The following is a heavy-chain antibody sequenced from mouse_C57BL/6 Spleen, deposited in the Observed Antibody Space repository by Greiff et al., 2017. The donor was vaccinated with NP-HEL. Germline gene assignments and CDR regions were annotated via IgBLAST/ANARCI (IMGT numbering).Heavy chain of an antibody. Sequence: VQLQQSGAELVRPGSSVKLSCKASGYTFTSYWMHWVKQRPIQGLEWIGNIDPSDSETHYNQKFKDKATLTVDKSSSTAYMQLSSLTSKDSAVYYGARKLGYDGYDEGYFDVWGTGTTVTVSS. CDR1: GYTFTSYW. CDR3: ARKLGYDGYDEGYFDV. CDR2: IDPSDSET. V-gene: IGHV1-52*01. J-gene: IGHJ1*03. D-gene: IGHD2-3*01.